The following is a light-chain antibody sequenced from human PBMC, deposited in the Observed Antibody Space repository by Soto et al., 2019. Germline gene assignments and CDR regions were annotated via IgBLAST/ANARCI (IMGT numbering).Light chain of an antibody. V-gene: IGLV1-51*02. CDR1: SSNIWNNF. CDR2: EDN. Sequence: QSVLTQPPSVSAAPGQKVTISCSGSSSNIWNNFVSWYQQVPGTAPKVLIYEDNKRPSEIPDRFSGSKSGTSATLGITGLQTGDEADYYCGTWDSSLGAYVFGSGTKVTV. CDR3: GTWDSSLGAYV. J-gene: IGLJ1*01.